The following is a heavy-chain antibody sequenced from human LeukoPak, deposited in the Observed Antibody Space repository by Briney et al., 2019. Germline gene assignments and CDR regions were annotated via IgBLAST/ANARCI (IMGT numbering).Heavy chain of an antibody. Sequence: SETLSLTCTVSGYSISSGYHWGWIRQPPGKGLEWIGSLYHTGDTYYNLSLRSRVTISVDTSKNQISLRLNSVTAADTAVYYCAREGQQWLAYYYYYYMDVWGKGTTVTISS. J-gene: IGHJ6*03. CDR3: AREGQQWLAYYYYYYMDV. D-gene: IGHD6-19*01. CDR1: GYSISSGYH. CDR2: LYHTGDT. V-gene: IGHV4-38-2*02.